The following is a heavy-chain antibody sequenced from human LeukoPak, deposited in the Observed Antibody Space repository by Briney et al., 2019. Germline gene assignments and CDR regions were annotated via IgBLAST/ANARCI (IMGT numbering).Heavy chain of an antibody. D-gene: IGHD3-22*01. CDR2: INPSGGST. J-gene: IGHJ4*02. V-gene: IGHV1-46*01. CDR1: GYAFTSYY. CDR3: ARSAAPAMIVVVIPDY. Sequence: GASVKVSCKASGYAFTSYYMHWVRQAPGQGLDWMGIINPSGGSTSYAQKFQGRVTMTRDTSTSTVYMELSSLRSEDTAVYYCARSAAPAMIVVVIPDYWGQGTLVTVSS.